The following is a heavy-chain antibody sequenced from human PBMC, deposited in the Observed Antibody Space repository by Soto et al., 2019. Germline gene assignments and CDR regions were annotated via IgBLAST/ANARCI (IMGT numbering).Heavy chain of an antibody. CDR3: ARWVFGVVSGDV. CDR2: IIPIFGTA. Sequence: SGKVCCEETRGTFSSSAITWVRQAPGQGLEWMGGIIPIFGTANYAQKFQGRVTITADESTSTAYMELSSLRSEDTAVYYCARWVFGVVSGDVWGQGSTVTVSS. J-gene: IGHJ6*02. D-gene: IGHD3-3*01. CDR1: RGTFSSSA. V-gene: IGHV1-69*13.